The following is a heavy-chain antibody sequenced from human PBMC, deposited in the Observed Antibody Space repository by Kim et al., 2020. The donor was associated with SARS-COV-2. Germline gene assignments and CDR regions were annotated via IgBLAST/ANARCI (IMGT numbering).Heavy chain of an antibody. V-gene: IGHV3-33*06. Sequence: GGSLRLSCAASGFTFSSYGMHWVRQAPGKGLEWVAVIWYDGSNKYYADSVKGRFTISRDNSKNTLYLQMNSLRAEDTAVYYCAKEGEWFGELTNQFDYWGQGTLVTVSS. CDR3: AKEGEWFGELTNQFDY. CDR1: GFTFSSYG. D-gene: IGHD3-10*01. CDR2: IWYDGSNK. J-gene: IGHJ4*02.